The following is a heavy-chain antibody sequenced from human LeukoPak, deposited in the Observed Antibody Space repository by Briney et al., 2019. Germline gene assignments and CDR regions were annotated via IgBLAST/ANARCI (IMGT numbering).Heavy chain of an antibody. J-gene: IGHJ5*02. D-gene: IGHD6-19*01. CDR1: GFTFSCYA. V-gene: IGHV3-23*01. Sequence: SGGSLRLSCAASGFTFSCYAMYWVRQAPGKGLGWFSPIEASGGATYYADSVKGRFTISRDNSKNTFYLQMNSLRAEDTALYYCAKGSGSGWYGWFAPWGQGTLVTVSS. CDR2: IEASGGAT. CDR3: AKGSGSGWYGWFAP.